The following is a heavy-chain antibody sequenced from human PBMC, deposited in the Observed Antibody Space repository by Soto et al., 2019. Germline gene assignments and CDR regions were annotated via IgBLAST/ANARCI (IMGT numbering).Heavy chain of an antibody. D-gene: IGHD3-16*01. CDR3: ARVKGGDFDY. Sequence: QVQLQESGPGLVKPSQTLSLTCTVSGGSISSGGYYWSWIRQHPGKGLEWIGYIYYGGSTYYNPSLKSRFTISVDTSKNQFSLKLSSVTAADTAVYHCARVKGGDFDYWCQGTLVTVSS. J-gene: IGHJ4*02. CDR2: IYYGGST. CDR1: GGSISSGGYY. V-gene: IGHV4-31*03.